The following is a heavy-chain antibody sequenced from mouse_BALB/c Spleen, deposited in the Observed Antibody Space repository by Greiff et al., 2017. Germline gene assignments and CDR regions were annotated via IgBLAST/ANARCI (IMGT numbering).Heavy chain of an antibody. D-gene: IGHD1-1*01. CDR3: ARDYGSSYAMDY. V-gene: IGHV7-3*02. CDR2: IRNKANGYTT. CDR1: GFTFTDYY. Sequence: EVNLVESGGGLVQPGGSLRLSCATSGFTFTDYYMSWVRQPPGKALEWLGFIRNKANGYTTEYSASVKGRFTISRDNSQSILYLQMNTLRAEDSATYYCARDYGSSYAMDYWGQGTSVTVSS. J-gene: IGHJ4*01.